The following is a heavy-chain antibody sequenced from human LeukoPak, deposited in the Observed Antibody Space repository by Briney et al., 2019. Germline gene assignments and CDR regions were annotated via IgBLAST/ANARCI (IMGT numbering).Heavy chain of an antibody. CDR3: AREDYYDSSGSDY. V-gene: IGHV3-48*04. D-gene: IGHD3-22*01. Sequence: GGSLRLSCAASGFTFSSYSMSWIRQAPGKGLEWVSYISSSGSTIYYADSVKGRFTISRDNAKNSLYLQMNSLRAEDTAVYYCAREDYYDSSGSDYWGQGTLVTVSS. CDR2: ISSSGSTI. J-gene: IGHJ4*02. CDR1: GFTFSSYS.